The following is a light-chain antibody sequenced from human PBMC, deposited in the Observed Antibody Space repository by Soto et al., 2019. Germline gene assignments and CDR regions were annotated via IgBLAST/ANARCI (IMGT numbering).Light chain of an antibody. CDR2: EVN. V-gene: IGLV2-14*01. J-gene: IGLJ3*02. CDR1: SSDVGRYNF. CDR3: SSYTTSSTWV. Sequence: QSALTQPASVSGSPGQSITISCAGTSSDVGRYNFVSWYQQLPDKAPRLIISEVNDRPSGVSNRFSGSKSGNTASLPISGLQAEDEADYYCSSYTTSSTWVFGGGTKLTVL.